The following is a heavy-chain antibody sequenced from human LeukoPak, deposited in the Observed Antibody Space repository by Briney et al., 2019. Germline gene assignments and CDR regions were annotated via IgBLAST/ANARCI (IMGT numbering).Heavy chain of an antibody. J-gene: IGHJ6*03. D-gene: IGHD3-3*01. CDR3: ARAGGFYDFWSGYYTRSYYSYMDV. CDR1: GYTFTSYG. CDR2: ISAYNGNT. Sequence: ASVKVSCKASGYTFTSYGISWVRQAPGQGLEWMGWISAYNGNTNYAQKFQGRVTMTTDTSTSTAYMELRSLRSDDTAVYYCARAGGFYDFWSGYYTRSYYSYMDVWGKGTTVTVSS. V-gene: IGHV1-18*01.